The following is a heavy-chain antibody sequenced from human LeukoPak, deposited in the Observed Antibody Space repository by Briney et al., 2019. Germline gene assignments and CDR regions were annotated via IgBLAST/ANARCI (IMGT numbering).Heavy chain of an antibody. V-gene: IGHV3-74*01. Sequence: PGGSLRLSCATAGFTFSNYWVHWVRHAPGKGLVWVSDINTDGTTIHYADSVRGRVTISRDNAKSTVFLQMNSLRVEDTAVYYCARGPPGYRVGDYWGPGTLVTVSS. J-gene: IGHJ4*02. CDR2: INTDGTTI. CDR1: GFTFSNYW. D-gene: IGHD2-2*03. CDR3: ARGPPGYRVGDY.